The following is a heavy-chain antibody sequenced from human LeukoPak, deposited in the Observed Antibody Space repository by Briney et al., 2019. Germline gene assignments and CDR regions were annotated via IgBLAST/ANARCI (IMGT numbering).Heavy chain of an antibody. Sequence: GASVKVSCKASGYTFTSYDINWVRQATGQGLEWMGWISAYNGNTNYAQKLQGRVTMTTDTSTSTAYMELRSLRSEDTAVYYCAREPNIAAAGTIYYYYGMDVWGQGTTVTVSS. CDR3: AREPNIAAAGTIYYYYGMDV. D-gene: IGHD6-13*01. V-gene: IGHV1-18*01. J-gene: IGHJ6*02. CDR2: ISAYNGNT. CDR1: GYTFTSYD.